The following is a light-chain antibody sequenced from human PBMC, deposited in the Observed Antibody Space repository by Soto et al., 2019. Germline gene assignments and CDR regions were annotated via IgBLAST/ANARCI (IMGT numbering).Light chain of an antibody. Sequence: QSALTQPAAVSGSPGQSITISCTGTSSDVGGYKFVSWYQQHPGKAPKLMIYGVSNRPSGVSDRFSGSKSGNTASLTISGLQAEDEADYYCSSYTSSSAVVFGGGTKLTVL. V-gene: IGLV2-14*01. CDR1: SSDVGGYKF. CDR3: SSYTSSSAVV. CDR2: GVS. J-gene: IGLJ3*02.